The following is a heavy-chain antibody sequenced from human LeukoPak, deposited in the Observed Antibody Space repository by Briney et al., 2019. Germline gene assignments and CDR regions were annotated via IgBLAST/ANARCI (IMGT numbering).Heavy chain of an antibody. D-gene: IGHD3-22*01. CDR2: ISSGSANI. J-gene: IGHJ4*02. CDR1: GFIFSTYT. CDR3: ARGLVVDEY. V-gene: IGHV3-48*04. Sequence: GGSLRLSCAASGFIFSTYTMKWVRQAPGKGLEWISSISSGSANIYYADSVKGRFTISRDNAKDSLFLQMNSLRAEDTAVYYCARGLVVDEYWGQGTLVTVSS.